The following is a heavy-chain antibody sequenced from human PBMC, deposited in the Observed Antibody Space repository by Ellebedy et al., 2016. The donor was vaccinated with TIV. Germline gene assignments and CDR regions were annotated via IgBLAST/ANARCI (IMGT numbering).Heavy chain of an antibody. V-gene: IGHV3-7*02. D-gene: IGHD3-3*02. CDR3: AITLPPINSIHEGY. CDR2: IKQDGSEK. CDR1: GFTFRNYW. Sequence: GESLKISCAASGFTFRNYWMAWVRQAPGRGLEWLANIKQDGSEKYYLDSVKGRFTISRDNAKNSLYLEMNSLRAEDTAVYYCAITLPPINSIHEGYWGQGTLVTVSS. J-gene: IGHJ4*02.